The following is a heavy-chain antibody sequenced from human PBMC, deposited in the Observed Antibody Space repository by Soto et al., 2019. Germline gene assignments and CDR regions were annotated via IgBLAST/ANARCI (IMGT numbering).Heavy chain of an antibody. CDR2: INHSGST. Sequence: QVQLQQWGAGLLKPSETLSPTCAVYGGSFSGYYWSWIRQPPGKGLEWIGEINHSGSTNYNPSLKSRVTISVDTSKNQFSLKLSSVTAADTAVYYCATPRGYGDPAFDIWGQGTMVTVSS. CDR1: GGSFSGYY. CDR3: ATPRGYGDPAFDI. D-gene: IGHD4-17*01. J-gene: IGHJ3*02. V-gene: IGHV4-34*01.